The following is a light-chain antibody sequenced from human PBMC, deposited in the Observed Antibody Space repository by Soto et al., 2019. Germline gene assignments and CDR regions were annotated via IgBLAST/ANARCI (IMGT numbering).Light chain of an antibody. CDR2: SNH. CDR3: AAWDDSLNGPV. CDR1: SSNSGSHT. J-gene: IGLJ3*02. V-gene: IGLV1-44*01. Sequence: QAVVTQPPSASGTPGQRVTISCSGSSSNSGSHTVHWYRQLPGTAPKLLIYSNHQRPSGVPDRFSGSKSGTSASLAISGLQSEDEAYYYCAAWDDSLNGPVFGGGTKLTVL.